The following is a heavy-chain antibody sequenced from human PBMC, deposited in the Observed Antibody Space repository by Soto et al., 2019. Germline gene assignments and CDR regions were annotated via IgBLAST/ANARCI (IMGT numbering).Heavy chain of an antibody. V-gene: IGHV1-69*12. Sequence: QVQLVQSGAEVKKPGSSVKVSCKASGGTFSSYAITWVRQAPGQGLEWMGGIIPIFGTANYAQKFQARVTITADESTSTAYMELSSLRSHDTAVYYCARDRGPSSGYYPYWFDPWGQGTLVTVSS. CDR2: IIPIFGTA. CDR1: GGTFSSYA. J-gene: IGHJ5*02. CDR3: ARDRGPSSGYYPYWFDP. D-gene: IGHD3-22*01.